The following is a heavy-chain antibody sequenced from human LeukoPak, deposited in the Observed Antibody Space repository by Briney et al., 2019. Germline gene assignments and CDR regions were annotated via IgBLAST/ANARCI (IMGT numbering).Heavy chain of an antibody. CDR3: ARLEGGSYLFDY. Sequence: SETLSLTCTVSGGSISSYYWSWIRQPPGKGLEWIGYIYYSGSTNYNPSLKSRVTISVDTSKNQFSLKLSSVTAADTAVYYCARLEGGSYLFDYWGQGTLVTVSS. CDR1: GGSISSYY. J-gene: IGHJ4*02. CDR2: IYYSGST. D-gene: IGHD1-26*01. V-gene: IGHV4-59*08.